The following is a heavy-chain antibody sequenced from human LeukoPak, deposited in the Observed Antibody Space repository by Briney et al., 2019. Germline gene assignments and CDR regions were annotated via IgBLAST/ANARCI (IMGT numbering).Heavy chain of an antibody. CDR1: GFTFSDYY. Sequence: GGFLRLSCAASGFTFSDYYMSWIRQAPGKGLEWVSYISSSSSYTKYADSVKGRFTISRDNAKNSLYLQMNSLRAEDTAMFYCARDGITGDIDYWGQGTLVTVSS. J-gene: IGHJ4*02. CDR3: ARDGITGDIDY. D-gene: IGHD3-10*01. V-gene: IGHV3-11*05. CDR2: ISSSSSYT.